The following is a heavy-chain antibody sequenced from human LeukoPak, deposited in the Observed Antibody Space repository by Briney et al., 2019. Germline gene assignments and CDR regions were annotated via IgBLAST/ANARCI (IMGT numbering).Heavy chain of an antibody. D-gene: IGHD6-19*01. CDR3: ARVEAVADAFDI. Sequence: ASVTVSCTASGYTFTSYYMHWVRQAPGQGLEWMGIINPSGGSTSYAQKFQGRVTMTRDTSTSTVYMELSSLRSEDTAVYYCARVEAVADAFDIWGQGTMVTVSS. J-gene: IGHJ3*02. V-gene: IGHV1-46*01. CDR1: GYTFTSYY. CDR2: INPSGGST.